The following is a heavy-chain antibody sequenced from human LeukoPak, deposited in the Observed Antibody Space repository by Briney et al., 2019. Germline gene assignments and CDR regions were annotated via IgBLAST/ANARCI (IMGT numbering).Heavy chain of an antibody. V-gene: IGHV3-53*01. D-gene: IGHD3-16*01. CDR2: IDTGVNK. J-gene: IGHJ6*02. Sequence: GGSLRLSCAASGFTVSNNYMSWVRQAPGKGLEWVSIIDTGVNKYYADSVKGRFTSSRDNAKNSLYLQMNSLRAEDTAVYFCARVLGYGMDVWGQGTTVTVSS. CDR1: GFTVSNNY. CDR3: ARVLGYGMDV.